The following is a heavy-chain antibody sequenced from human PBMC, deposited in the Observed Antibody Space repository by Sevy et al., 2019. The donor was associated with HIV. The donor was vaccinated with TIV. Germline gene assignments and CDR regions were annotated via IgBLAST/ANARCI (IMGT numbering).Heavy chain of an antibody. CDR2: IYYSGRI. J-gene: IGHJ6*02. CDR3: ARALQNYYYGKDV. CDR1: GGSINNYY. V-gene: IGHV4-59*01. Sequence: SETLSLTCTVSGGSINNYYWTWIRQPPGKGLEWIGYIYYSGRIKYNPSLKSRVTISVDTSKNQFSLKLSSVTAADTAVYYCARALQNYYYGKDVWGQGTTVTVSS.